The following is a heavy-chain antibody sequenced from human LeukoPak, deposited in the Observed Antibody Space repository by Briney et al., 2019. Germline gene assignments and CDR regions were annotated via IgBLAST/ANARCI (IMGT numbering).Heavy chain of an antibody. CDR1: GGSFSGYY. D-gene: IGHD6-19*01. CDR3: ARTVYSSGWPFDY. J-gene: IGHJ4*02. CDR2: INHSGST. V-gene: IGHV4-34*01. Sequence: SETLSLTCAVYGGSFSGYYWSWIRQPPGEGLEWIGEINHSGSTNYNPSLKSRVTISVDTSKNQFSLKLSSVTAADTAVYYCARTVYSSGWPFDYWGQGTLVTVSS.